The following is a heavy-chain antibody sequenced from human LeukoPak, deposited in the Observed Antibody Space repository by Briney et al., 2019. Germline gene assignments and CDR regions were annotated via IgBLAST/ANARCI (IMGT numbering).Heavy chain of an antibody. CDR1: GYTFTGYY. Sequence: GASVKVSCKASGYTFTGYYMHWVRQAPGQGLEWMGWINPNSGGTNYAQKFQGRVTMTRDTSISTAYMELTRLRSDDTAVYYCASAARSGTGGYDGLDYWGQGTLVTVSS. J-gene: IGHJ4*02. V-gene: IGHV1-2*02. D-gene: IGHD5-12*01. CDR3: ASAARSGTGGYDGLDY. CDR2: INPNSGGT.